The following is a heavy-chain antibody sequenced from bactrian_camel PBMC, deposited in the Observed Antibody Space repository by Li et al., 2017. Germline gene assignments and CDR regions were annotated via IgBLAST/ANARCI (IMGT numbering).Heavy chain of an antibody. D-gene: IGHD3*01. CDR1: GYHDSQNYC. CDR2: IYTGGATT. Sequence: HVQLVESGGGSVQAGGSLRLSCASSGYHDSQNYCLGWFRQAPGKERERVASIYTGGATTDYADSVKGRFTISRDNAKNTLYLQMNSLQPEDSALYYCARAETVTCGAADVIPNLRSWGQGTQVTVS. V-gene: IGHV3S1*01. CDR3: ARAETVTCGAADVIPNLRS. J-gene: IGHJ4*01.